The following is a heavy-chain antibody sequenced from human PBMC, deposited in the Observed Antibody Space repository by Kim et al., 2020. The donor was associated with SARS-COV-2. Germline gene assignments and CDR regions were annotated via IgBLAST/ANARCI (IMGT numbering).Heavy chain of an antibody. V-gene: IGHV1-69*13. CDR3: ARDLWYSSGWNEYNWFDP. J-gene: IGHJ5*02. CDR2: IIPIFGTA. Sequence: SVKVSCKASGGTFSSYAISWVRQAPGQGLEWMGGIIPIFGTANYAQKFQGRVTITADESTSTAYMELSSLRSEDTAVYYCARDLWYSSGWNEYNWFDPWGQGTLVTVSS. D-gene: IGHD6-19*01. CDR1: GGTFSSYA.